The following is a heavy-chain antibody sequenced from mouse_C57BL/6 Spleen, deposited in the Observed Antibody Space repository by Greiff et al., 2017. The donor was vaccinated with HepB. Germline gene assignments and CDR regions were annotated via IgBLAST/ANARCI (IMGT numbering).Heavy chain of an antibody. CDR3: ARAPHFDY. CDR1: GFTFSDYY. Sequence: EVMLVESEGGLVQPGSSMKLSCTASGFTFSDYYMAWVRQVPEKGLEWVANINYDGSSTYYLDSLKSRFIISRDNAKNILYLQMSSLKSEDTATYYCARAPHFDYWGQGTTLTVSS. J-gene: IGHJ2*01. V-gene: IGHV5-16*01. CDR2: INYDGSST.